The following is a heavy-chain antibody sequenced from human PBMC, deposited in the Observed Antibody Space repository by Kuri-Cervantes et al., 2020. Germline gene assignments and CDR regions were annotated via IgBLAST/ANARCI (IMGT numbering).Heavy chain of an antibody. CDR1: GSTFSSYG. V-gene: IGHV3-33*08. CDR3: ARSGIRFLEWLGGSYGMDV. Sequence: GGSLRLSCAASGSTFSSYGMHWVRQAPGKGLEWVAVIWYDGSNKYYADSVKGRFTISRDNSKNTLYLQMNSLRAEDTAVYYCARSGIRFLEWLGGSYGMDVWGQGTTVTVSS. D-gene: IGHD3-3*01. CDR2: IWYDGSNK. J-gene: IGHJ6*02.